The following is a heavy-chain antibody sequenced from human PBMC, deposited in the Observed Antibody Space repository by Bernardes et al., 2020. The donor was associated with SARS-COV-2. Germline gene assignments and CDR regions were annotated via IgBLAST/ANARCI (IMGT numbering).Heavy chain of an antibody. D-gene: IGHD3-9*01. CDR1: GFTLSPSD. CDR3: AMLNWLHSYYYYGLDV. J-gene: IGHJ6*02. Sequence: GFLRPSCAGPGFTLSPSDMNWVRQAPGKGLAWGSYISGSGSNKYYAESVKGRFPISRDNAKNSLYLQMNSLRAKDTAIYYCAMLNWLHSYYYYGLDVCGQGTTVTVAS. V-gene: IGHV3-48*03. CDR2: ISGSGSNK.